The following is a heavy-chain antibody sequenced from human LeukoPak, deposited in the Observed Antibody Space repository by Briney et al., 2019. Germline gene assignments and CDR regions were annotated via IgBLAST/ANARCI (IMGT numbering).Heavy chain of an antibody. J-gene: IGHJ4*02. D-gene: IGHD6-19*01. Sequence: ASVKVSCKTSGYTFNGYYIHWVRQAPGQGLEWMGWIDPNNGGTNYAQKFQGRVTLTRDTSVTTAYMELRRVISDDAAVYYCARAGLIEVAATHFDYWGQGTLVAVSS. CDR3: ARAGLIEVAATHFDY. CDR2: IDPNNGGT. V-gene: IGHV1-2*02. CDR1: GYTFNGYY.